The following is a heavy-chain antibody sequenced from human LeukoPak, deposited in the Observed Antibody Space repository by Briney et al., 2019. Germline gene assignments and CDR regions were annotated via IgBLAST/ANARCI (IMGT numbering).Heavy chain of an antibody. CDR1: GFTFSSYW. CDR3: ARFYATRYYYYMDV. D-gene: IGHD2/OR15-2a*01. J-gene: IGHJ6*03. CDR2: IKQDGSEK. V-gene: IGHV3-7*01. Sequence: GGSLRLSCAASGFTFSSYWMSWVRQAPGKGLEWVANIKQDGSEKHYVDSVKGRFTISRDNAKNSLYLQMNSLRAEDTAVFYCARFYATRYYYYMDVWGKGTTVTVSS.